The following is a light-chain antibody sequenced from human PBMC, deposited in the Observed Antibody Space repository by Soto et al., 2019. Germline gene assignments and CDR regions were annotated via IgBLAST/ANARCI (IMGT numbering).Light chain of an antibody. CDR3: SSYAGSHV. J-gene: IGLJ1*01. CDR2: EVS. V-gene: IGLV2-8*01. Sequence: QSVLTQPPSASGSPGQSVSISCTETSSDVGGYNYVSWYQQHPGKAPKLMIYEVSKRPSGVPDRFSGSKSGNTASLTVSGLQAEDEADYYCSSYAGSHVFGTGTKVTVL. CDR1: SSDVGGYNY.